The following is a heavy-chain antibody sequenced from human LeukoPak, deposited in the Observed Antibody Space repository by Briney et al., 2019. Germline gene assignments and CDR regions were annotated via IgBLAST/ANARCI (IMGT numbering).Heavy chain of an antibody. D-gene: IGHD1-1*01. V-gene: IGHV1-24*01. Sequence: ASVKVSCKVSGYTLTELSMHWVRQAPGKGLEWMGGFDPEDGETIYAQKFQGRVTMTEDTSTDTAYMELSSLRSEDTAAYYCATDPGAGTTAFLAFDIWGQGTMVTVSS. J-gene: IGHJ3*02. CDR3: ATDPGAGTTAFLAFDI. CDR2: FDPEDGET. CDR1: GYTLTELS.